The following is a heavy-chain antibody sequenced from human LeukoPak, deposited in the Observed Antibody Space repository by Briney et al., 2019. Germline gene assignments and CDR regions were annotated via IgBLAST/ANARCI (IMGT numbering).Heavy chain of an antibody. CDR2: ISAYNGNT. J-gene: IGHJ4*02. CDR3: ARDLPTRDYYDSSGYYRY. CDR1: GYTFTSYG. Sequence: GASVKASCKASGYTFTSYGISWVRQAPGQGLEWMGWISAYNGNTNYAQKLQGRVTMTTDTSTSTAYMELRSLRSDDTAVYYCARDLPTRDYYDSSGYYRYWGQGTLVTVSS. V-gene: IGHV1-18*01. D-gene: IGHD3-22*01.